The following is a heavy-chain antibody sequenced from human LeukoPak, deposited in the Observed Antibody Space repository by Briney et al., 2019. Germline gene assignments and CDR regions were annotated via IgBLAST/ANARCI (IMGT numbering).Heavy chain of an antibody. Sequence: KTSETLSLTCTVSGGSISSDTYYWGWIRQPPGKGLEWIGSVYYTGGTYYNPSLKSRVTISADTSKNQFSLKLSSVTAADTAVYYCAAVVATAPDYWGQGALVTVSS. CDR3: AAVVATAPDY. D-gene: IGHD2-21*02. CDR1: GGSISSDTYY. CDR2: VYYTGGT. V-gene: IGHV4-39*01. J-gene: IGHJ4*02.